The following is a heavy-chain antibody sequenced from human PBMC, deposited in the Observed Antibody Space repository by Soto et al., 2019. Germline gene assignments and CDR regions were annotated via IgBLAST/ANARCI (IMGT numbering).Heavy chain of an antibody. V-gene: IGHV1-69*06. CDR1: GGTFSSYA. CDR3: ARDHSGSYAYYHYGMDV. D-gene: IGHD1-26*01. Sequence: GASVKVSCKASGGTFSSYAISWVRQAPGQGLEWMGGIIPIFGTANYAQKFQGRVTITADKSTSTAYMELSSLRSEDTAVYYCARDHSGSYAYYHYGMDVWGQGTTVTVSS. J-gene: IGHJ6*02. CDR2: IIPIFGTA.